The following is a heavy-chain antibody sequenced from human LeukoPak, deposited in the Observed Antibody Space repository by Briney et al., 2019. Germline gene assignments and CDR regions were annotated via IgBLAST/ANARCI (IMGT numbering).Heavy chain of an antibody. J-gene: IGHJ4*02. CDR1: GFTVSSNY. V-gene: IGHV3-66*04. D-gene: IGHD6-19*01. CDR3: ARQLITVGVDY. Sequence: GGSLRLSCAASGFTVSSNYMSWVRQAPGKGLEWVSVIYSGGSTYYADSVKGRFTISRDNSKNTLNLQMNSLRAEDTAVYYCARQLITVGVDYWGQGTLVTVSS. CDR2: IYSGGST.